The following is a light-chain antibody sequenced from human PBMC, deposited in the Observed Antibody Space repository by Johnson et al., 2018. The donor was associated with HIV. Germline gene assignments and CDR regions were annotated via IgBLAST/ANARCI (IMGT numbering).Light chain of an antibody. J-gene: IGLJ1*01. Sequence: QAVLTQPPSVSAAPGQKVTIPCSGSNSNIGNNYVSWYQQLPGTAPKLLIYGNDKRPSGIPDRFSGSKSGTSATLGITGLQSGDEANYYCGTWDTSLSAPYVFGTGTKVTVL. CDR1: NSNIGNNY. CDR2: GND. V-gene: IGLV1-51*01. CDR3: GTWDTSLSAPYV.